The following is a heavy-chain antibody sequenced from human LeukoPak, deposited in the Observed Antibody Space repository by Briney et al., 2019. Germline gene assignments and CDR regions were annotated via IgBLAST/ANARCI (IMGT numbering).Heavy chain of an antibody. CDR3: ADLGDYAVG. V-gene: IGHV3-15*01. CDR2: IKSRTDGGAI. J-gene: IGHJ4*02. Sequence: PGGSLRLSCAASGFTFRDAWMSWVRQAPGKGLEWVGRIKSRTDGGAIEYAAPVKGRFSISRDDSKNTLLLQINNLKTEDTAVYYCADLGDYAVGWGQGTLVTVSS. D-gene: IGHD4-17*01. CDR1: GFTFRDAW.